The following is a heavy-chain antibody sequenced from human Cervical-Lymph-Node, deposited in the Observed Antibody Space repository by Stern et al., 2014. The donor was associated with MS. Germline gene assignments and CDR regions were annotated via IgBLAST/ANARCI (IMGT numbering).Heavy chain of an antibody. Sequence: VQLVQSGSELKKPGASVKVSCKTSGYSFTTSALNWVRQAPGQGLEWMGWINTNTGDPLYAQAFAGRFVFSLDTSVRTAYLQINILKPEDSAIYYCATQGASGFGVSPTGYWGQGTLVTVSS. CDR3: ATQGASGFGVSPTGY. CDR2: INTNTGDP. V-gene: IGHV7-4-1*02. D-gene: IGHD1-26*01. CDR1: GYSFTTSA. J-gene: IGHJ4*02.